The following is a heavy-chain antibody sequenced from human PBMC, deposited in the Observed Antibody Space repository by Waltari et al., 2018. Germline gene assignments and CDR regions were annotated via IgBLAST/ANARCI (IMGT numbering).Heavy chain of an antibody. D-gene: IGHD2-15*01. Sequence: QVQLVQSGAEVKKPGSSVKVSCKASGGTFSSYAISWVRQAPGQGLEWMGGIIPIVGTANYAQKFQGRVTSTADESTSTAYMELSSLRSEDTAVYYCARRYCSGGSCYSYNWFDPWGQGTLVTVSS. CDR3: ARRYCSGGSCYSYNWFDP. V-gene: IGHV1-69*13. CDR2: IIPIVGTA. J-gene: IGHJ5*02. CDR1: GGTFSSYA.